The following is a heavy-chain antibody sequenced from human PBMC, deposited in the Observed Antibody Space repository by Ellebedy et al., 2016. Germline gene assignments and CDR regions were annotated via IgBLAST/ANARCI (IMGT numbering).Heavy chain of an antibody. D-gene: IGHD3-22*01. CDR1: GYTFTSYY. Sequence: ASVKVSXKASGYTFTSYYMHWVRQAPGQGLEWMGIINPSGGSTSYAQKFQGRVTMTRDTSTSTVYMELSSLRSEDTAVYYCARDLTYYYDSSGYGYWGQGTLVTVSS. CDR2: INPSGGST. V-gene: IGHV1-46*01. J-gene: IGHJ4*02. CDR3: ARDLTYYYDSSGYGY.